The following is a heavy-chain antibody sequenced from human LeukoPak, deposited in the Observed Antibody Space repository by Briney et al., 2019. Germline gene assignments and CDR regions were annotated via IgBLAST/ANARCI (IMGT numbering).Heavy chain of an antibody. CDR3: ARRSSGWYGFRVDY. Sequence: SETLSLTCAVYGGSFSGYYWSWIRQPPGKGLEWIGEINHSGSTNYNPSFKSRVTISVDTSKNQFSLKLSSATAADTAVYYCARRSSGWYGFRVDYWGQGTLVTVSS. V-gene: IGHV4-34*01. CDR2: INHSGST. J-gene: IGHJ4*02. CDR1: GGSFSGYY. D-gene: IGHD6-19*01.